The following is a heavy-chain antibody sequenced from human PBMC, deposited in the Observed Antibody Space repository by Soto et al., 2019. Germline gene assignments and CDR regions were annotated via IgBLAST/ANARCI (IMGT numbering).Heavy chain of an antibody. V-gene: IGHV4-61*01. D-gene: IGHD1-26*01. CDR3: ARIVVGVTVDL. J-gene: IGHJ4*02. CDR1: DASVWSDSYF. CDR2: ISHTGDT. Sequence: PSETLSLTCTVSDASVWSDSYFWTWIRQPPGKRLEWIAYISHTGDTNYNPSLKSRVTISIDTSRNQFSLTVTSVTAADTAVYFCARIVVGVTVDLWGQGSLVTVSS.